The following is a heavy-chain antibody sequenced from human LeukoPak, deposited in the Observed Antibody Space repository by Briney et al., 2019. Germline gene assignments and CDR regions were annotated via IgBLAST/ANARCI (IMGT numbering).Heavy chain of an antibody. J-gene: IGHJ5*02. Sequence: GGSLRLSCAASGFTFSSYWMHWVRQAPGKGPVWVSRINNDGSGTTYADSVKGRFTISRDDAKNTLYLQMNSLRAEDTAVYYCVRGGESSWSWGQGTLVTVSS. CDR3: VRGGESSWS. D-gene: IGHD2-15*01. CDR2: INNDGSGT. V-gene: IGHV3-74*01. CDR1: GFTFSSYW.